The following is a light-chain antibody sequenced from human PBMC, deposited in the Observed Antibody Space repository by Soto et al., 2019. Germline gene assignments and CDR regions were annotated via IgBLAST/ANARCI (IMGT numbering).Light chain of an antibody. CDR1: QGISNY. V-gene: IGKV1-27*01. J-gene: IGKJ1*01. Sequence: DIQMTQSPSSLSASVRDRVTITCRASQGISNYLAWYQQKPGKVPKLLIYAASTLQSGVPSRFSGSGSGTDYTLTISSLQFSDVVTAYFQMYDLAPWTFGQGTNVEIK. CDR3: QMYDLAPWT. CDR2: AAS.